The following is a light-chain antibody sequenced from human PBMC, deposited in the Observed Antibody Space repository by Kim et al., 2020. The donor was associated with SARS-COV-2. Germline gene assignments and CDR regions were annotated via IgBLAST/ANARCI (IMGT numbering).Light chain of an antibody. Sequence: SYELTQPLSVSVALGKTASITCGGTNIGSKGVNWYQQKPGQAPVLVMYYDRDRPSGIPERLSGSNSGNTATLTISRVEAGDEADYYCQVWDSSSDHYVFGTGTKVTVL. V-gene: IGLV3-21*04. CDR3: QVWDSSSDHYV. J-gene: IGLJ1*01. CDR1: NIGSKG. CDR2: YDR.